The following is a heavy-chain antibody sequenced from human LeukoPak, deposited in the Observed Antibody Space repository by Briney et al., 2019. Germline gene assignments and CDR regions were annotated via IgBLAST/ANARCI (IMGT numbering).Heavy chain of an antibody. J-gene: IGHJ4*02. CDR3: ALLGSEVVPAAAVPVPDSFDY. CDR2: INPSGGST. CDR1: GYTFTSYY. D-gene: IGHD2-2*01. Sequence: ASVKVSCKASGYTFTSYYMHWVRQAPGQGLEWMGIINPSGGSTSYAQKFQGRVTMTRDMSTSTVYMELSSLRSEDTAVYYCALLGSEVVPAAAVPVPDSFDYWGQGTLVTVSS. V-gene: IGHV1-46*01.